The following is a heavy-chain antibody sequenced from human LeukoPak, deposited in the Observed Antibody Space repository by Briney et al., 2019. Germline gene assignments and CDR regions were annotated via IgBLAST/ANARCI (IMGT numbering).Heavy chain of an antibody. CDR1: GYTFTDYY. CDR2: INPNSGVT. Sequence: ASVKVSCKASGYTFTDYYAHWVRQAPGQGLEWMGWINPNSGVTNYAQKFQGRVTMTRDTSISTAYMELSRLRSDDTAVYYCARGEGNWFDPWGQGTLVTVSS. J-gene: IGHJ5*02. CDR3: ARGEGNWFDP. V-gene: IGHV1-2*02.